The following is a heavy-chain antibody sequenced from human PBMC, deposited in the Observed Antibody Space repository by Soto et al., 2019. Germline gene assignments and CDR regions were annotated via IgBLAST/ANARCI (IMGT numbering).Heavy chain of an antibody. J-gene: IGHJ4*02. CDR2: IYYSGST. D-gene: IGHD6-6*01. V-gene: IGHV4-39*01. CDR3: ARLSGSIAARGFDY. Sequence: QLQLQESGPGLVKPSETLSLTCTDSGGSISSSSYYWGWIRQPPGKGLEWIGSIYYSGSTYYNPSLKSRVTISVDTSKNQFSLKLSSVTAADTAVYYCARLSGSIAARGFDYWGQGTLVTVSS. CDR1: GGSISSSSYY.